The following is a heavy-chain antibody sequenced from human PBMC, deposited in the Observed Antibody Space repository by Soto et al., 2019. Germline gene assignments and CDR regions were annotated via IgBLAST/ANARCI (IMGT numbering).Heavy chain of an antibody. J-gene: IGHJ4*02. D-gene: IGHD1-26*01. CDR3: ARGSGWADFDF. Sequence: QVQLQESGPGLVKPSQTLSLTCSVSGGSISGGVYYWSWIRQHPGKGLEWIGYIYYSGSTYYNPSLKNRLTISVDTSKNQFSLKLSSVTAADTAVYYCARGSGWADFDFWGQGTLVTVSS. CDR1: GGSISGGVYY. CDR2: IYYSGST. V-gene: IGHV4-31*03.